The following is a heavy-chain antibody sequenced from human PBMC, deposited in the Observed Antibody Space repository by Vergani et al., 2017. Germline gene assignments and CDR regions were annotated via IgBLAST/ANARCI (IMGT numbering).Heavy chain of an antibody. Sequence: QVQLQESGPGLVKPSETLSLTCTVSGGSISSSSYYWGWIRQPPGKGLEWIGSIYYSGSTYYNPSLKSRVTISVDTSKNQFSLKLSSVTAADTAVYYCARTDSSGYYYYFDYWGQGTLVTVSS. CDR1: GGSISSSSYY. CDR3: ARTDSSGYYYYFDY. J-gene: IGHJ4*02. V-gene: IGHV4-39*07. CDR2: IYYSGST. D-gene: IGHD3-22*01.